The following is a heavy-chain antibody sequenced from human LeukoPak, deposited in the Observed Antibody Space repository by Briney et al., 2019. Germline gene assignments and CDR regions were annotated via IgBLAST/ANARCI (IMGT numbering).Heavy chain of an antibody. CDR1: GYSINSGYF. D-gene: IGHD2-15*01. CDR2: IFHSGSV. V-gene: IGHV4-38-2*02. Sequence: SETLSLTCTVSGYSINSGYFWGWVRQPPGKGPEWIGSIFHSGSVYYNPSLRSRVTISVDTSKNQVSLKVTSVTAADTALYYCARVVASTSIDSWGQGILVTVSS. J-gene: IGHJ4*02. CDR3: ARVVASTSIDS.